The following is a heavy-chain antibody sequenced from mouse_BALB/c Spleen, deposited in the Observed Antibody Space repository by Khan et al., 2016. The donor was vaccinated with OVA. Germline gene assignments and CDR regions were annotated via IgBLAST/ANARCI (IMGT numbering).Heavy chain of an antibody. Sequence: VQLKESGPELMKPGASVNISCKASGYSFTTYYIHWVKQSHEKSLEWIGYIDPFNGGTDYNQKFKGKATLTVDKSSSTAYMHLSSLTSEDSAVDYCARGTFGYWGQGTLVTVSA. V-gene: IGHV1S135*01. J-gene: IGHJ3*01. CDR3: ARGTFGY. CDR1: GYSFTTYY. D-gene: IGHD3-3*01. CDR2: IDPFNGGT.